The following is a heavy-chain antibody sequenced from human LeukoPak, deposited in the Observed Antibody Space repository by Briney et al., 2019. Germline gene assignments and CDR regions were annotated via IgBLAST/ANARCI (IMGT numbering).Heavy chain of an antibody. V-gene: IGHV4-59*13. D-gene: IGHD4-17*01. CDR2: TYDGGRG. CDR3: ARLWRPHDYDNWFDH. Sequence: SETLSLTCTVSGGYISSSLWTWIRQAPGKGLELIGFTYDGGRGNYKPSLRSRVDISLDTSNNRYPLRLTSVTAADTGVYYCARLWRPHDYDNWFDHWGQGILVTVSS. CDR1: GGYISSSL. J-gene: IGHJ5*02.